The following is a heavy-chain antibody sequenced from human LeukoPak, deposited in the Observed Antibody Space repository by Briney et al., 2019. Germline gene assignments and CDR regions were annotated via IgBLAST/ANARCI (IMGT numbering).Heavy chain of an antibody. CDR3: ATMGAVWGSYRNFDY. V-gene: IGHV4-4*07. D-gene: IGHD3-16*01. CDR2: IYTSRNP. CDR1: GGSISSYY. Sequence: SETLSLTCTVSGGSISSYYWSWIRQPAGEGLEWIGRIYTSRNPNYNPSLKSRVLMSLDTSKNEFSLKLSSVTAADTAVYYCATMGAVWGSYRNFDYWGQGTLVTVSS. J-gene: IGHJ4*02.